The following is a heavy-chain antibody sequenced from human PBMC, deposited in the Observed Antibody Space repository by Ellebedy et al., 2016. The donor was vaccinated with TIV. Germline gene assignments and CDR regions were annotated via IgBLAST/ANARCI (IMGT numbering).Heavy chain of an antibody. CDR3: ARTTVYYYMDV. V-gene: IGHV1-69*05. CDR2: IIPIFGTA. Sequence: SVKVSCXASGGTFSSYAISWVRQAPGQGLEWMGGIIPIFGTANYAQKLQDRVTLTTDTSTSTAYMELRSLRSDDTAVYYCARTTVYYYMDVWGKGTTVTVSS. D-gene: IGHD4-11*01. CDR1: GGTFSSYA. J-gene: IGHJ6*03.